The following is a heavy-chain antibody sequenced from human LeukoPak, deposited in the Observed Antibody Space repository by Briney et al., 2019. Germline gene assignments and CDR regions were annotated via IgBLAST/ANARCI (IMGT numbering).Heavy chain of an antibody. CDR3: ARDRGPDCSGGSSSDY. J-gene: IGHJ4*02. CDR2: IPYGAST. D-gene: IGHD2-15*01. CDR1: VGSIRKYY. V-gene: IGHV4-59*01. Sequence: SATLSLTCTVSVGSIRKYYCSWIRQPRGQGVEWLGYIPYGASTKYTPSLKSRVTISVDTSKKKFSLKRSSVTAADTAVYYCARDRGPDCSGGSSSDYWGQGTLVT.